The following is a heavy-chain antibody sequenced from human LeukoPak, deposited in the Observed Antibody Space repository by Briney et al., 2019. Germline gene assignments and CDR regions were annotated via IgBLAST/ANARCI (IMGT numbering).Heavy chain of an antibody. V-gene: IGHV4-4*07. CDR3: AAPLPPLGFDP. J-gene: IGHJ5*02. CDR1: GGSISSYY. CDR2: IYTSGST. Sequence: PSETLSLTCTVSGGSISSYYWSWIRQPAGKGLEWTGRIYTSGSTNYNPSLKSRVTMSVDTSKNQFSLKLSSVTAADTAVYYCAAPLPPLGFDPWGQGTLVTVSS.